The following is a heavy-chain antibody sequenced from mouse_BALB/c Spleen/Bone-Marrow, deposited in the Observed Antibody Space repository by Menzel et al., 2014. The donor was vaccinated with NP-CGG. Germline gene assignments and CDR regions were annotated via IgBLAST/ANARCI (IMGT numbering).Heavy chain of an antibody. V-gene: IGHV5-6*02. CDR1: GFTFSNYG. CDR3: ARRDGGPMDY. Sequence: EVKLVESGGDLVKPGGSLKLSCAASGFTFSNYGMSWVRQTPDKRLEWVATISSGGSYTYYPDSVKRRFTISRDNAKNTLYLQMSSLKSEDTAMYYGARRDGGPMDYWGQGTSVTVSS. D-gene: IGHD2-3*01. J-gene: IGHJ4*01. CDR2: ISSGGSYT.